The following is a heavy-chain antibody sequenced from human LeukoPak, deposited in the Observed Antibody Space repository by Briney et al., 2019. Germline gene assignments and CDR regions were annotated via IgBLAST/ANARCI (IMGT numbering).Heavy chain of an antibody. J-gene: IGHJ6*03. CDR2: IKKDGSEK. V-gene: IGHV3-7*01. Sequence: PGGSLRLSCAASGFTFSSYWMNWVRQAPGKGLEWVANIKKDGSEKYYVDSVKGRFTISRDNARNSLYLQMNSLRAEDTAVYYCARGHYYYYYMDVWGKGTTVTVSS. CDR3: ARGHYYYYYMDV. CDR1: GFTFSSYW.